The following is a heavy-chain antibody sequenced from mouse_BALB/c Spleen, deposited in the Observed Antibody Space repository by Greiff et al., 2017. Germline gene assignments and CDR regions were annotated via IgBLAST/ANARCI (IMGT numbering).Heavy chain of an antibody. D-gene: IGHD2-1*01. Sequence: EVMLVESGGGLVKPGGSLKLSCAASGFTFSDYYMYWVRQTPEKRLEWVATISDGGSYTYYPDSVKGRFTISRDNAKNNLYLQMSSLKSEDTAMYYCARDPATMSDGNFDYWGQGTTLTVSS. CDR3: ARDPATMSDGNFDY. CDR1: GFTFSDYY. J-gene: IGHJ2*01. V-gene: IGHV5-4*02. CDR2: ISDGGSYT.